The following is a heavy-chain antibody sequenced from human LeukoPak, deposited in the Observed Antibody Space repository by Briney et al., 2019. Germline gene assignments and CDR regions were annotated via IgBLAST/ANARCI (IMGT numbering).Heavy chain of an antibody. CDR2: ISGSGGST. D-gene: IGHD3-22*01. CDR3: AKVGARYYYDSSGYYYEGYYFDY. Sequence: PGGSLRLSCAASGFTFSSYSMNWVRQAPGKGLEWVSVISGSGGSTYYADSVKGRFTISRDNSKNTLYLQMNSLRAGDTAVYYCAKVGARYYYDSSGYYYEGYYFDYWGQGTLVTVSS. V-gene: IGHV3-23*01. J-gene: IGHJ4*02. CDR1: GFTFSSYS.